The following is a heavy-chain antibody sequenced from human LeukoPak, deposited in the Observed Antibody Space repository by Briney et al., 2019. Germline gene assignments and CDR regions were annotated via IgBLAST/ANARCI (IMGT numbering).Heavy chain of an antibody. V-gene: IGHV4-34*12. CDR3: ARGPAAVHP. CDR1: GYSLTNHY. Sequence: SETLSLTCAVYGYSLTNHYWIWIRQPPGKGLEWIGEIMHTGSTNYNPSLKSRVTISVDTSKNQFFLNLTSVTAADTAVYYCARGPAAVHPWGQGALVTVSS. J-gene: IGHJ5*02. CDR2: IMHTGST. D-gene: IGHD6-13*01.